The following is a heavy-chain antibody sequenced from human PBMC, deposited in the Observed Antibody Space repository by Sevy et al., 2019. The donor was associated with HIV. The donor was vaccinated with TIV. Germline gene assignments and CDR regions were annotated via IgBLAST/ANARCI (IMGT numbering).Heavy chain of an antibody. Sequence: SQTLSLTCALSGDSVSSNIAAWNWIRQPPSRGLEWLGRTYYMSKWYNDYAVSVKSRITINPDTAKNQFSLQLNSVTPEDTAVYYCARDLGSSLNWFDPWGQGTLVTVSS. CDR2: TYYMSKWYN. CDR3: ARDLGSSLNWFDP. V-gene: IGHV6-1*01. J-gene: IGHJ5*02. CDR1: GDSVSSNIAA. D-gene: IGHD6-13*01.